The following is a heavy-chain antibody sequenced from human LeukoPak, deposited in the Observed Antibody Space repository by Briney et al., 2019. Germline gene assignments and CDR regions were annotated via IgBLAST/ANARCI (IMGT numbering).Heavy chain of an antibody. Sequence: SGGSLRLSCAASGFTFSSCSVNWVRQAPGKGLEWVSAISGSGGSTYYADSVKGRFTISRDNSKNTLYLQMNSLRAEDTAVYYCAKAMPFGYWGQGTLVTVSS. CDR3: AKAMPFGY. CDR1: GFTFSSCS. CDR2: ISGSGGST. J-gene: IGHJ4*02. D-gene: IGHD2-2*01. V-gene: IGHV3-23*01.